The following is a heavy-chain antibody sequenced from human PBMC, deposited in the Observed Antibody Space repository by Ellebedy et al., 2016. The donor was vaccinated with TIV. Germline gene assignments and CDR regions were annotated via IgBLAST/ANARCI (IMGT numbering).Heavy chain of an antibody. J-gene: IGHJ3*02. CDR3: ARRISGTYGDDAFDI. Sequence: GGSLRLSCAASGFTVSYTYMNWVRQAPGKGLGWVSVIHTGGDTYYADSVKGRFTISRDSSKNTVFLQMNSLRAEDTAMYYCARRISGTYGDDAFDIWGQGTMVTVSS. CDR1: GFTVSYTY. V-gene: IGHV3-53*01. CDR2: IHTGGDT. D-gene: IGHD1-20*01.